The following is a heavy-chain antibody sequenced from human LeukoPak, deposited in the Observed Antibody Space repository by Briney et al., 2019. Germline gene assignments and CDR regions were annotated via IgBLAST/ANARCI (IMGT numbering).Heavy chain of an antibody. J-gene: IGHJ6*03. D-gene: IGHD2-2*02. V-gene: IGHV1-18*01. CDR2: ISAYNGNT. Sequence: ASVKVSCKASGYTFTSYGISWVRQAPGQGLEWMGWISAYNGNTNYAQKLQGRVTMTTDTSPSTAYTELRSLRSDVTAVHYVARIRGDIVVVPAAISYYYYYMDVWGKGTTVTISS. CDR1: GYTFTSYG. CDR3: ARIRGDIVVVPAAISYYYYYMDV.